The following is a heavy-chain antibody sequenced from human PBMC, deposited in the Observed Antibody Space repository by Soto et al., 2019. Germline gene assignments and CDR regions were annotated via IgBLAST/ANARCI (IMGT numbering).Heavy chain of an antibody. D-gene: IGHD3-9*01. CDR3: ARDLELRYFDWLLKDWFDP. J-gene: IGHJ5*02. CDR1: GFTFSSYG. CDR2: IWYDGGNK. V-gene: IGHV3-33*01. Sequence: SLRLSCAASGFTFSSYGMHWVRQAPGKGLEWVAVIWYDGGNKYYADSVKGRFTISRDNSKNTLYLQMNSLRAEDTAVYYCARDLELRYFDWLLKDWFDPWGQGTLVTVSS.